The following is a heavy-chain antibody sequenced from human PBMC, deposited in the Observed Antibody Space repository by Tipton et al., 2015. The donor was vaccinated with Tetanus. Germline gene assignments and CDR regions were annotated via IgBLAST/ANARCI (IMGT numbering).Heavy chain of an antibody. D-gene: IGHD6-13*01. V-gene: IGHV4-59*01. CDR3: ARDSYSSSWRFDY. Sequence: TLSLTCTVSGGSISGYYWSWIRQPPGKGLEWIGYIYYSGSTNYNPSLKSRVTISVDTSKNQFSLKLSSVTAADTAVYYCARDSYSSSWRFDYWGQGTLVTVSS. J-gene: IGHJ4*02. CDR2: IYYSGST. CDR1: GGSISGYY.